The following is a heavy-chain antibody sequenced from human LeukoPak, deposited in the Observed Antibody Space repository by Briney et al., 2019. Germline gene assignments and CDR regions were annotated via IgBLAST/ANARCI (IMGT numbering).Heavy chain of an antibody. CDR3: ARKRYCSGGSCPDVFQH. V-gene: IGHV3-7*01. D-gene: IGHD2-15*01. J-gene: IGHJ1*01. Sequence: GGSLRLSCAASGFTFSSYWMSWVRQAPGKGLEWVANIKQDGSEKYYVDSVKGRFTISRDNAKNSLYLQMNSLRAEDTAVYYCARKRYCSGGSCPDVFQHWARAPWSPSPQ. CDR2: IKQDGSEK. CDR1: GFTFSSYW.